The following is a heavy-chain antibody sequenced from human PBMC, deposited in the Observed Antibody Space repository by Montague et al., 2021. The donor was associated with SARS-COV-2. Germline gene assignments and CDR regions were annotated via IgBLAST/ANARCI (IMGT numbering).Heavy chain of an antibody. Sequence: PALVKPTQTLTLTCTFSGFSLSTSGMCVSWIRQPPGKALEWLALIDWDDDKYYSTSLKTRLTISKDTSKNQVVLTMTNMDPVDTATYYCARDYIAAAGIYYYYYGMDVWGQGTTVTVSS. CDR2: IDWDDDK. CDR1: GFSLSTSGMC. CDR3: ARDYIAAAGIYYYYYGMDV. D-gene: IGHD6-13*01. J-gene: IGHJ6*02. V-gene: IGHV2-70*01.